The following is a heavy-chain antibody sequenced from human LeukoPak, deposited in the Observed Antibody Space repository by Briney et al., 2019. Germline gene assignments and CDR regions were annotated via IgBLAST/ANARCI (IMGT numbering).Heavy chain of an antibody. Sequence: GGSLRLSCAASGFTFSSYAMHWVRQAPGKGLEYVSAISSNGGYTYYADSVKGRFTISRDNSKNTLYLQMSSLRADDTAVYYCVKAPVAVAGTGFDYWGQGTQVTVSS. V-gene: IGHV3-64D*06. D-gene: IGHD6-19*01. CDR2: ISSNGGYT. CDR1: GFTFSSYA. CDR3: VKAPVAVAGTGFDY. J-gene: IGHJ4*02.